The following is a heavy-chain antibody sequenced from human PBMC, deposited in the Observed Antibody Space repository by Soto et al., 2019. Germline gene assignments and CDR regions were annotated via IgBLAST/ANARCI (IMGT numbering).Heavy chain of an antibody. J-gene: IGHJ5*02. CDR1: GYTFTGYY. CDR3: ARGGLMGPIQLWFRRAWFDP. D-gene: IGHD5-18*01. Sequence: GASVKVSCKASGYTFTGYYMHWVRQAPGQGLEWMGWINPNSGGTNYAQKFQGWVTMTRDTSISTAYMELSRLRSDDTAVYYCARGGLMGPIQLWFRRAWFDPWGQGTLVTVSS. V-gene: IGHV1-2*04. CDR2: INPNSGGT.